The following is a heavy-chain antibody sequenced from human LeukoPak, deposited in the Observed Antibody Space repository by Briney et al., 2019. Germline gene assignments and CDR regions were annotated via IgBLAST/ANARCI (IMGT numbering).Heavy chain of an antibody. J-gene: IGHJ4*02. V-gene: IGHV4-34*01. CDR1: GGSFSGYY. CDR2: INHSGST. D-gene: IGHD2-15*01. Sequence: PSETLSLTCAVYGGSFSGYYWSWSRKPPRKGLGWIGEINHSGSTNYNPSLKSRVTISVDTSKNQFSLKLTSVTAAASAVYYCARNFCTGGSCYINDDWGQGILVTVSS. CDR3: ARNFCTGGSCYINDD.